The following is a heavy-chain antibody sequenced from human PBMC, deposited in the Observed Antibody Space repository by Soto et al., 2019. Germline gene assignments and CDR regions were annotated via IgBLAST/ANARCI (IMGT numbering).Heavy chain of an antibody. CDR1: GYTFTSYD. CDR2: MNPNSGNT. CDR3: ARGGEDIVLTVYATGIWFDP. Sequence: QVQLVQSGAEVKKPGASVKVSCKASGYTFTSYDINWVRQATGQGLEWMGWMNPNSGNTGYAQKFQGRVTMTRNTSISTAYMELSSLRSEDTAVYYCARGGEDIVLTVYATGIWFDPWGQGTLVTVSS. V-gene: IGHV1-8*01. D-gene: IGHD2-8*01. J-gene: IGHJ5*02.